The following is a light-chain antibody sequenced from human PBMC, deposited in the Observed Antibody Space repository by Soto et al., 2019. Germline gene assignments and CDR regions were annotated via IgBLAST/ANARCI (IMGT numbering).Light chain of an antibody. Sequence: EIVMTQSPATLSVSPGERATLSCRASQSVSSSLAWYQHKPGQAPRLLIYGASTRATGFPARFSGSGSGTEFTLTISSLQSEDFAVYYCQQYSNWPRTFGQGTKVDIK. CDR1: QSVSSS. CDR2: GAS. V-gene: IGKV3-15*01. CDR3: QQYSNWPRT. J-gene: IGKJ1*01.